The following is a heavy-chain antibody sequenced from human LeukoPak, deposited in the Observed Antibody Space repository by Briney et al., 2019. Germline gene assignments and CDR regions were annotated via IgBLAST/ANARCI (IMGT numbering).Heavy chain of an antibody. CDR3: ARGPDSSWLYYGMDV. J-gene: IGHJ6*02. CDR2: IYTSGST. Sequence: SETLSLTCTVSGGSISSYYWSWIRQPAGKGLEWIGRIYTSGSTNYNPSLKSRVTMSVDTSKNQFSLKLSSVTAADTAVYYCARGPDSSWLYYGMDVWGQGTTLTVSS. CDR1: GGSISSYY. V-gene: IGHV4-4*07. D-gene: IGHD6-13*01.